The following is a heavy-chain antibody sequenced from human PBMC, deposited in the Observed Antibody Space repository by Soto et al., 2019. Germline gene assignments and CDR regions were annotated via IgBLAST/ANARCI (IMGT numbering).Heavy chain of an antibody. J-gene: IGHJ3*02. D-gene: IGHD2-2*01. CDR2: ISFDGVNE. Sequence: GGSLRLSCAASGFTFSAYGMHWVRQAPGKGPEWVAVISFDGVNEYYADSVKGRFTISRDNSKNTLYLQMNSLRAEDTAVYYCARESSPDIVVVPAAVAFDIGGQGTMVTVSS. CDR3: ARESSPDIVVVPAAVAFDI. CDR1: GFTFSAYG. V-gene: IGHV3-30*03.